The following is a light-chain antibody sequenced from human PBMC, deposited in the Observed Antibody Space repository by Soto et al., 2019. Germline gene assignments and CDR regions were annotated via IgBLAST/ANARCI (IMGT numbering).Light chain of an antibody. CDR1: QSISGSF. CDR3: QPYNNWPLT. CDR2: DAS. J-gene: IGKJ4*01. V-gene: IGKV3D-20*02. Sequence: IVLTQSPGTLSLSPGERVTLYCGASQSISGSFLAWYQQKPGQAPRLLIYDASSRATGITDRFSGSGSGAEFTLTINSLQSEDFAVYYCQPYNNWPLTFGGGTKVDIK.